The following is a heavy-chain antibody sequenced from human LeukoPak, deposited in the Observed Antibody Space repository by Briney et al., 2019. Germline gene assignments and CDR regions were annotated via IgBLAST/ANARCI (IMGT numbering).Heavy chain of an antibody. CDR2: ISAYNGNT. CDR3: ARDKRKINGMDV. V-gene: IGHV1-18*04. J-gene: IGHJ6*04. Sequence: GASVTVSSKASGYTFTIYGISWVRQAPGQGLEWMGWISAYNGNTNYAQKLQGRVTMTTDTSTSTAYMELRSLRSDDTAVYYCARDKRKINGMDVWGKGTTVTVSS. CDR1: GYTFTIYG.